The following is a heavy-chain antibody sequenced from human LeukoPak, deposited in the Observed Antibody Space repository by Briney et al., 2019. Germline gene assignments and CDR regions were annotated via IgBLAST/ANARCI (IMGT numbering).Heavy chain of an antibody. J-gene: IGHJ4*02. Sequence: SETLSLTCAVSGYSISSGYYWGWIRQPPGKGLEWIGYIYYSGSTNYNPSLKSRVTISVDTSKNQFSLKLSSVTAADTAVYYCARVPLLYSSGFDYWGQGTLVTVSS. D-gene: IGHD6-19*01. CDR3: ARVPLLYSSGFDY. CDR1: GYSISSGYY. V-gene: IGHV4-61*01. CDR2: IYYSGST.